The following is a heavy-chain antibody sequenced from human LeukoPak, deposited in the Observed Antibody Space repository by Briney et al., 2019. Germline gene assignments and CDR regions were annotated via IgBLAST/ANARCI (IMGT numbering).Heavy chain of an antibody. Sequence: GESLKISCKGFGYSFTSYWIGWVRQMPGKGLEWMGIIYPGDSDTRYSPSFQGQVTISADKSISTAYLQWSSLKASDTAMYYCAGGDYDSSGGEDSYYYYYMDVWGKGTTVTVSS. D-gene: IGHD3-22*01. CDR3: AGGDYDSSGGEDSYYYYYMDV. V-gene: IGHV5-51*01. CDR2: IYPGDSDT. J-gene: IGHJ6*03. CDR1: GYSFTSYW.